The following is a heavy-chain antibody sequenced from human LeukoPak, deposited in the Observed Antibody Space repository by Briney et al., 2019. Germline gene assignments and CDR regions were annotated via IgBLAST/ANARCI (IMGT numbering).Heavy chain of an antibody. Sequence: WASVKVSCKASGYTFTSYGISWVRQAPGQGLEWMGWISAYNGNTNYAQKLQGRVTMTTDTSTSTAYMELSSLRSEDTAVYYCARGPTVYCSGGSCYSYRFYYYYMDVWGKGTTVTVSS. CDR1: GYTFTSYG. J-gene: IGHJ6*03. CDR3: ARGPTVYCSGGSCYSYRFYYYYMDV. CDR2: ISAYNGNT. D-gene: IGHD2-15*01. V-gene: IGHV1-18*01.